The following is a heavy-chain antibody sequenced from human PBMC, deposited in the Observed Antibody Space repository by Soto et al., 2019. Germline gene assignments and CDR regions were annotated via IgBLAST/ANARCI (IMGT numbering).Heavy chain of an antibody. CDR2: IYRTGST. D-gene: IGHD1-7*01. CDR1: GASFTSNNW. J-gene: IGHJ4*02. V-gene: IGHV4-4*02. CDR3: ASRDPGTSVDY. Sequence: SETLSLTCAVSGASFTSNNWWTWVRQPPGQGLEWIGEIYRTGSTNYNPSLKTRVTISLDKSENQFSLKATSLTAADTAVYYCASRDPGTSVDYWGQGTLVTV.